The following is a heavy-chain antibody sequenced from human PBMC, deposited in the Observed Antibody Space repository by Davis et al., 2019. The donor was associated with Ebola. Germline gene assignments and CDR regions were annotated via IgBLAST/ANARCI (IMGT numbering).Heavy chain of an antibody. D-gene: IGHD6-19*01. CDR1: GFTFDDYA. CDR2: ISWNSGSI. CDR3: AKDIGVAVAGYYYGMDV. J-gene: IGHJ6*04. V-gene: IGHV3-9*01. Sequence: SLKTPCAASGFTFDDYAMHWVRQAPGKGLEWDSGISWNSGSIGYADSVKGRFTISRDNAKNSLYLQMNSLRAEDTALYYCAKDIGVAVAGYYYGMDVWGKGTTVTVSS.